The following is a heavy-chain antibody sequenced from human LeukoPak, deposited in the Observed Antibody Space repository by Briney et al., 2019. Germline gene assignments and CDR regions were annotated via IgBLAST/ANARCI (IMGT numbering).Heavy chain of an antibody. CDR2: IWYDGSNK. CDR1: GFTFSSYG. Sequence: GGSLRLSCAASGFTFSSYGMHWVRQAPGKGLEWVAVIWYDGSNKYYADSVKGRFTISRDNSENTLYLQMNSLRAEDTAVYYCARVTGYSRLFDYWGQGTLVTVSS. V-gene: IGHV3-33*01. D-gene: IGHD6-13*01. CDR3: ARVTGYSRLFDY. J-gene: IGHJ4*02.